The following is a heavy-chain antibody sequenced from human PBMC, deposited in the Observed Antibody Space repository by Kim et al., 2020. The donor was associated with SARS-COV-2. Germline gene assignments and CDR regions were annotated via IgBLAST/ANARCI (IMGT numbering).Heavy chain of an antibody. Sequence: SFQGQVTIQADKSISTAYLQWSSLKASDTAMYYCARRQSGYSYGRDYFDYWGQGTLVTVSS. CDR3: ARRQSGYSYGRDYFDY. D-gene: IGHD5-18*01. J-gene: IGHJ4*02. V-gene: IGHV5-51*01.